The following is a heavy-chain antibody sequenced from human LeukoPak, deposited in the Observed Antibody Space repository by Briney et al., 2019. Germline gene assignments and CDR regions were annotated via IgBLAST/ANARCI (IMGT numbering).Heavy chain of an antibody. CDR1: GYTFTGYY. CDR3: ARGGIQYKNWFDP. D-gene: IGHD1-14*01. J-gene: IGHJ5*02. Sequence: GASVKVSCKASGYTFTGYYMHWVRQAPGQGLEWMGRIIPILGIANYAQKFQGRVTITADKSTSTAYMELSSLRSEDTAVYYCARGGIQYKNWFDPWGQGTLVTVSS. V-gene: IGHV1-69*04. CDR2: IIPILGIA.